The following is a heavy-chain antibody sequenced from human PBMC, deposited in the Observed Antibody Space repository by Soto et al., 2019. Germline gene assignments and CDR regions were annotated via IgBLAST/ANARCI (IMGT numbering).Heavy chain of an antibody. CDR1: GYTFTSYG. J-gene: IGHJ4*02. D-gene: IGHD3-16*01. CDR2: ISAYNGNT. V-gene: IGHV1-18*01. CDR3: ARDRGSDALDY. Sequence: QVQLVQSGAEVKKPGASVKVSCKASGYTFTSYGFIWVRQAPGQGLEWMGWISAYNGNTNYAQKLQGRVTMTTDTCTSTAYMELRILRYDDTAVYYCARDRGSDALDYWGQGTLVTVSS.